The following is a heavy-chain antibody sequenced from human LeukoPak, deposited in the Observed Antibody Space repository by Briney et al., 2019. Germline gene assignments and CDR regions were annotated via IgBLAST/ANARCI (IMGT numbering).Heavy chain of an antibody. CDR3: ARGSFPDVGALLFDY. V-gene: IGHV1-69*02. CDR2: IIPILGIA. J-gene: IGHJ4*02. Sequence: GASVKVSRKASGGTFSSYTISWVRQAPGQGLEWMGRIIPILGIANYAQKFQGRVTITADKSTSTAYMELSSLGSEDTAVYYCARGSFPDVGALLFDYWGQGTLVTVSS. D-gene: IGHD1-26*01. CDR1: GGTFSSYT.